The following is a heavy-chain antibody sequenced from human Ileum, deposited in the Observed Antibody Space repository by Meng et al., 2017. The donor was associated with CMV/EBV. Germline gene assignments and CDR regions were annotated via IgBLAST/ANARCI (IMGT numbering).Heavy chain of an antibody. J-gene: IGHJ5*02. CDR2: MNPSSGNT. CDR1: FTPYD. V-gene: IGHV1-8*01. Sequence: FTPYDSPWVRQAAGQGLEWMGWMNPSSGNTGYAQKFQGRVTLTRNTSIATAYMELTSLRSDDTAMYYCARGFPMITIFGVVVRGFDPWGQGTLVTVSS. D-gene: IGHD3-3*01. CDR3: ARGFPMITIFGVVVRGFDP.